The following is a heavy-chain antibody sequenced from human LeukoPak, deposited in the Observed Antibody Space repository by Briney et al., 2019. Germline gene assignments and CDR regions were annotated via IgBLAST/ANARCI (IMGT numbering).Heavy chain of an antibody. D-gene: IGHD3-10*01. CDR2: ISASGSNA. CDR3: AKDRWASGISSFDY. J-gene: IGHJ4*02. V-gene: IGHV3-23*01. Sequence: GSLRLSCAASGLTFTSYAMNWVRQAPGKGLEWVSGISASGSNAYYADSVKGRFTISRDNSKDTVFLQMNSLKVEDTAVYYCAKDRWASGISSFDYWGQGALVTVSS. CDR1: GLTFTSYA.